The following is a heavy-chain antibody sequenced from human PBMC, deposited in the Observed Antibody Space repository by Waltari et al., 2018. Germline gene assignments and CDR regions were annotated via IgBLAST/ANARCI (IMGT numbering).Heavy chain of an antibody. D-gene: IGHD3-22*01. CDR1: GGSISSHY. CDR3: ARAGYYDGGGYSFGAFDI. J-gene: IGHJ3*02. V-gene: IGHV4-59*11. Sequence: QVQLQESGPGLVKPSETLSLICTVSGGSISSHYRNWIRQPPGKGLEWIGYMSYSGITNYNPSLKSRVTISVDTSKNQFSLKLNSVTAADTAVYYCARAGYYDGGGYSFGAFDIWGQGTVVTVSS. CDR2: MSYSGIT.